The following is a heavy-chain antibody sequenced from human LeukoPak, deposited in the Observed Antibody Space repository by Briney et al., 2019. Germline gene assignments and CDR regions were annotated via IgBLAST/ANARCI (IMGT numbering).Heavy chain of an antibody. CDR1: GFAFSSFA. J-gene: IGHJ4*02. V-gene: IGHV3-23*01. CDR3: AKEYYGSGGFFDY. CDR2: ISGSGGTT. D-gene: IGHD3-10*01. Sequence: PGGSLRLSCAASGFAFSSFAMSWVRQAPGKGLEWVSAISGSGGTTYYADSVKGRFTISRDNSKNTLYLQMNSLRAEDTAVYYCAKEYYGSGGFFDYWGQRTLDTVSS.